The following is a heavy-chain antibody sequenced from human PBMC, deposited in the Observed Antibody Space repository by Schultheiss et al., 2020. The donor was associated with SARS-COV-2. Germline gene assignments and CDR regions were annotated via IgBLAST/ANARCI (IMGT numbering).Heavy chain of an antibody. V-gene: IGHV3-30*12. J-gene: IGHJ3*02. Sequence: GGSLRLSCAASGFTFSSYSMNWVRQAPGKGLEWVAVISYDGSNKYYADSVKGRFTISRDNSKNTLYLQMNSLRAEDTAVYYCARDLVTANAFDIWGQGTMVTVSS. CDR1: GFTFSSYS. CDR3: ARDLVTANAFDI. D-gene: IGHD2-21*02. CDR2: ISYDGSNK.